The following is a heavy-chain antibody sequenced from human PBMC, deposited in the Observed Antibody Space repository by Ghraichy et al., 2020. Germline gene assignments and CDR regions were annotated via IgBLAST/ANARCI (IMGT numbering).Heavy chain of an antibody. Sequence: GGSLRLSCAASGFTFSRYWMHWVRQVPGKGLVWVARITSDGSTTTYAESVKGRFTISRDNARNTLYLQMNSLRAEDTAVYYCASGELVWLGEYSDHWGQGALVTVSS. J-gene: IGHJ4*02. CDR2: ITSDGSTT. D-gene: IGHD3-10*01. CDR1: GFTFSRYW. CDR3: ASGELVWLGEYSDH. V-gene: IGHV3-74*03.